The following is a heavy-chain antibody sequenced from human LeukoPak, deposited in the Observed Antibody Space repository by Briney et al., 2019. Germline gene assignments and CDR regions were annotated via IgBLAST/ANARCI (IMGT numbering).Heavy chain of an antibody. CDR2: MNEDGGEI. D-gene: IGHD2-21*01. J-gene: IGHJ5*02. Sequence: GGSLRLSCAASGFTVSSSFMTWVRQAPGQGLEWVASMNEDGGEIHYVDSVKGRFTISRDNAKNSLYLQMNSLTAEDTAVYYCVRAYHPGGWFDPWGQGTLVTVSS. CDR3: VRAYHPGGWFDP. CDR1: GFTVSSSF. V-gene: IGHV3-7*04.